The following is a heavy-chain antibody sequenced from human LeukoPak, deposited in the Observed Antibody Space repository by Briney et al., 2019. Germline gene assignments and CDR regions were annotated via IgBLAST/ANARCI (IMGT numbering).Heavy chain of an antibody. CDR3: ARVARGVAAPYFDY. CDR1: GGSISSGGYS. J-gene: IGHJ4*02. V-gene: IGHV4-30-2*01. D-gene: IGHD6-6*01. CDR2: IYHSGST. Sequence: SETLSLTCAVSGGSISSGGYSWSWIRQPPGKGLEWIGYIYHSGSTYYNPSPKSRVTISVDRSKNQFSLKLSSVTAADTAVYYCARVARGVAAPYFDYWGQGTLVTVPS.